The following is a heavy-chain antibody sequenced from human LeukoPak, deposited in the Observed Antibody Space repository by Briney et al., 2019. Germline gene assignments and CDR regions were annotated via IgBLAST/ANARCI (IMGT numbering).Heavy chain of an antibody. D-gene: IGHD4-17*01. V-gene: IGHV1-18*01. J-gene: IGHJ6*03. Sequence: ASVKVSCKASGYTFTSYGISWVRQAPGQGLEWMGWISAYNGNTNYAQNLQGRVTMTTDTSTSTAYMELRSLRSDDTAVYYCARIYGDYEPKDYYYYYCRDVWGKGTTVTVSS. CDR1: GYTFTSYG. CDR3: ARIYGDYEPKDYYYYYCRDV. CDR2: ISAYNGNT.